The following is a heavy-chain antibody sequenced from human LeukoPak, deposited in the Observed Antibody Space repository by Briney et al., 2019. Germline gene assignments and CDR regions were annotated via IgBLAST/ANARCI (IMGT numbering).Heavy chain of an antibody. D-gene: IGHD3-22*01. J-gene: IGHJ5*02. Sequence: GRSLRLSCTASRFTFGDYAMSWFRQAPGKGLEWVGFIRSKAYGGTTEYAASVKGRFTISRDDSKSIAYLQMNSLKTEDTAVYYCTRDPHSSGYYWSFDPWGQGTLVTVSS. V-gene: IGHV3-49*03. CDR2: IRSKAYGGTT. CDR1: RFTFGDYA. CDR3: TRDPHSSGYYWSFDP.